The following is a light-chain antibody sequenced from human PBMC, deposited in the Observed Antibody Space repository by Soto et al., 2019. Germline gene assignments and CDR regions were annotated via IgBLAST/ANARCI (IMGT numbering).Light chain of an antibody. CDR2: EVS. CDR1: SSGVGGYNY. CDR3: SSYAGSSWV. Sequence: QSALTQPPSASGSPGQSVTISCTGTSSGVGGYNYVSWFQQHPGKAPKLMIYEVSKRPSGVPDRFSGSKSGNTASLTVSGLQAEDEADYYCSSYAGSSWVFGGGTKLTVL. V-gene: IGLV2-8*01. J-gene: IGLJ3*02.